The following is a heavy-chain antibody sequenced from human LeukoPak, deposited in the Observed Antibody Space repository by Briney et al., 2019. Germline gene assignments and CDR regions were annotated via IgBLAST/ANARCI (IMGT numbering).Heavy chain of an antibody. Sequence: SETLSLTCAVSGGSISTTSWWSWVRQPPGKGLEWIGEIYYSGGTNYNPSLKSRVTISVDTSKNQFSLKLSSVTAADTAVYYCARDLVGYPPYYYGSGSYYNVSYYYMDVWGKGTTVTVSS. CDR1: GGSISTTSW. J-gene: IGHJ6*03. CDR3: ARDLVGYPPYYYGSGSYYNVSYYYMDV. CDR2: IYYSGGT. D-gene: IGHD3-10*01. V-gene: IGHV4-4*02.